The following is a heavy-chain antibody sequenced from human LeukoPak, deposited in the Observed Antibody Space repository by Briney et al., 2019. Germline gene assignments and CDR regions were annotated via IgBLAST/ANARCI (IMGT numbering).Heavy chain of an antibody. CDR2: INPNSGGT. Sequence: GASVKVSCKASGYTFTGYYMHWVRQAPGQGLEWMGWINPNSGGTNYAQKFQGRATMTRDTSISTAYMELRSDDTAVYYCARSSGYYVGYIQYWGQGTLVTVSS. V-gene: IGHV1-2*02. J-gene: IGHJ1*01. D-gene: IGHD3-22*01. CDR3: ARSSGYYVGYIQY. CDR1: GYTFTGYY.